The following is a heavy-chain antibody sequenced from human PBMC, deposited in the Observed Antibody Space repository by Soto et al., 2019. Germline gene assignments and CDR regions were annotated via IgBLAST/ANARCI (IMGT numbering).Heavy chain of an antibody. CDR1: GFTFNTYW. D-gene: IGHD3-22*01. V-gene: IGHV3-74*01. Sequence: GGSLRLSCVASGFTFNTYWMHWVRQAPGKGLVWVSRISGDGTSTAYADSVKGRFTISRDKAKNTLYLQMNGLRAEDTALYYCARGGYYYDSSIHSSIYYFDYWGQGTLVTVSS. CDR3: ARGGYYYDSSIHSSIYYFDY. J-gene: IGHJ4*01. CDR2: ISGDGTST.